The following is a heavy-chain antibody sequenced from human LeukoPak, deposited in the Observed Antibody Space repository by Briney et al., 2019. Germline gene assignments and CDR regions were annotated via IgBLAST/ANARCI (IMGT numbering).Heavy chain of an antibody. D-gene: IGHD1-1*01. CDR2: INHRGDT. J-gene: IGHJ4*03. Sequence: NSSETLSLTCAVYGGSFSAYYWSWIRQSPGKGLEWIAEINHRGDTNYNPSVKSRVSISVDTSKNQFSLKVTSLTAADTAVYYCARGPTISETGYFDYRGKGTLVTVSS. CDR3: ARGPTISETGYFDY. CDR1: GGSFSAYY. V-gene: IGHV4-34*01.